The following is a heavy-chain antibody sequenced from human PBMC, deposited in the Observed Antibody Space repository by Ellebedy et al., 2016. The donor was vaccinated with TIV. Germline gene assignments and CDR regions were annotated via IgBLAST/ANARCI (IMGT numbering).Heavy chain of an antibody. V-gene: IGHV1-18*01. CDR3: AREHSSYFYMDV. Sequence: AASVKVSCKASGYTFISYGISWVRQAPGQGLEWMGWISAYNGNTNYAQNLQGRVTMTTDTSTSTASMELRSLRSDDTAVYYCAREHSSYFYMDVWGKGTTVTVSS. CDR1: GYTFISYG. J-gene: IGHJ6*03. CDR2: ISAYNGNT.